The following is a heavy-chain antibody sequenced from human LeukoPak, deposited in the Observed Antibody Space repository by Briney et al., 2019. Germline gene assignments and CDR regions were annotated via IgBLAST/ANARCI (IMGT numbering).Heavy chain of an antibody. J-gene: IGHJ5*02. Sequence: PGGSLRLSCAASGFTFSSYGMHWVRQAPGKGLEWVAFIRYDGSNKYYADSVKGRFTISRDNSKNTLYLQMNSLRAEDTAVYYCAKGAVRIAAAGTGSWFDPWGQGTLVTVSS. CDR2: IRYDGSNK. CDR1: GFTFSSYG. V-gene: IGHV3-30*02. CDR3: AKGAVRIAAAGTGSWFDP. D-gene: IGHD6-13*01.